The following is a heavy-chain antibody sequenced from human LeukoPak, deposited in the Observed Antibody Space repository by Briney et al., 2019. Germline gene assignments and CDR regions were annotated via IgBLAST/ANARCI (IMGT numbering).Heavy chain of an antibody. CDR2: IYHSGRT. CDR3: ARVIPGGFDF. Sequence: SETLSLTCTVSGGSIGSTNYYWGWIRQPPGKGLEWIGSIYHSGRTYFNPSLKSRVTISVDTSKNQFSLKLSSVTAADTAVYYCARVIPGGFDFWGQGTLVTVSS. V-gene: IGHV4-39*07. D-gene: IGHD3-16*01. J-gene: IGHJ4*02. CDR1: GGSIGSTNYY.